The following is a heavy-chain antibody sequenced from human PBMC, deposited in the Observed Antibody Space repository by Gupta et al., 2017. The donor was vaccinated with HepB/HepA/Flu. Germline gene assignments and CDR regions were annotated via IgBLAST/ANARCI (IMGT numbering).Heavy chain of an antibody. CDR3: AGSGSYGIAVVVGSGFDS. Sequence: QVQLQESGPGLVKPSETLFLTCTMSGGSISSRYWSWIRQPPGKGLEWIGCIYYSGTTDYNSSFKRRVTILVDTSKNQFSLKLTSVTAADTAIYYCAGSGSYGIAVVVGSGFDSWGQGILVTVSS. CDR2: IYYSGTT. V-gene: IGHV4-59*11. D-gene: IGHD2-15*01. CDR1: GGSISSRY. J-gene: IGHJ5*01.